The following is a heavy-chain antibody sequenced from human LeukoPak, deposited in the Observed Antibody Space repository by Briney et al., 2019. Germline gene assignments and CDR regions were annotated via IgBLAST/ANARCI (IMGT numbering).Heavy chain of an antibody. V-gene: IGHV3-33*06. CDR1: AFSFSGYG. D-gene: IGHD6-19*01. CDR2: IWHDGSAE. CDR3: AKDSRGGWTGYFDN. J-gene: IGHJ4*02. Sequence: GGSLRLSCAASAFSFSGYGIHWVRHAPGKGLEWVAVIWHDGSAEFYADSVRGRFSIPRDDSKDMVYLQMNYLRTDDTALYYCAKDSRGGWTGYFDNWGQGTLVTVSS.